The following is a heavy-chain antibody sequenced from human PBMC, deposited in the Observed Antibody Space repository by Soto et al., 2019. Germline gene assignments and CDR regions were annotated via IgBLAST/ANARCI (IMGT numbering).Heavy chain of an antibody. V-gene: IGHV3-11*01. D-gene: IGHD3-3*01. CDR3: ARVSHPVLRFLGWLRPDPYYSYYMDV. CDR1: GFTFSDYY. CDR2: ISSSGSTI. Sequence: QVQLVESGGGLVKPGGSLRLYCAASGFTFSDYYMSWIRQAPGKGLEWVSYISSSGSTIYYADTVKGRFTISRDNSKNSLYLQMHCLRAEDTAVYYCARVSHPVLRFLGWLRPDPYYSYYMDVWGKGTTVTVSS. J-gene: IGHJ6*03.